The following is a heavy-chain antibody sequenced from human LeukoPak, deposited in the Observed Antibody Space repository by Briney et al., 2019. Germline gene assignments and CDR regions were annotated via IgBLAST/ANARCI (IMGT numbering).Heavy chain of an antibody. CDR1: AYTFTGYY. CDR3: ARERGEYYFDY. CDR2: INPNSGGT. D-gene: IGHD3-10*01. Sequence: GASVKVSCKASAYTFTGYYMHWVRQAPGQGLEWMGWINPNSGGTNYAQKFQGRVTMTRDTSISTAYMELSSLRSDDTAVYYCARERGEYYFDYWGQGTLVTVSS. J-gene: IGHJ4*02. V-gene: IGHV1-2*02.